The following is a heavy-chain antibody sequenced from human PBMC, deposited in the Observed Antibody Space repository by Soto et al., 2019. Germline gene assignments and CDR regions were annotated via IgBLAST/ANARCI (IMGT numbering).Heavy chain of an antibody. Sequence: PGESLKISCNASGFTFSSYSLGWVRHMPGKGLQWMGNIFSSDSSAKYSPSSVGQVTISVDRSINTAYLQWSSLKASDTAIYYCGTWRGSSWFDYWGPGTLVTVSS. CDR2: IFSSDSSA. J-gene: IGHJ4*02. D-gene: IGHD2-2*01. CDR1: GFTFSSYS. V-gene: IGHV5-51*01. CDR3: GTWRGSSWFDY.